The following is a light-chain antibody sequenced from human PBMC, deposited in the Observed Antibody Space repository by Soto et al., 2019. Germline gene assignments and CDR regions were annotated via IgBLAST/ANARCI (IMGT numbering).Light chain of an antibody. Sequence: QSVLTQPRSVSGSPGQSVTISCTGTSSDVGGYNYVSWYQQHPGKAPKFMIYDVSKRPSGVPDRFSGSKSGNTASLTISGLQAEDEADYYCCSYAGKDNVIFGGGTKLTVL. J-gene: IGLJ2*01. V-gene: IGLV2-11*01. CDR1: SSDVGGYNY. CDR3: CSYAGKDNVI. CDR2: DVS.